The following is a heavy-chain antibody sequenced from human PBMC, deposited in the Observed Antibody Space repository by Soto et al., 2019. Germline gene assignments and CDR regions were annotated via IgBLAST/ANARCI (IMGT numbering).Heavy chain of an antibody. J-gene: IGHJ4*02. V-gene: IGHV3-23*01. CDR2: IGVGGDT. CDR1: GFTFGSYA. Sequence: GGSLRLSCAASGFTFGSYAMSWVRQAPGKGLEWVSFIGVGGDTYYADSVKGRFTISRDDSKNTLYLQMNSLRADDTAVYSCAKTQGYFDYWGQGTLVTVSS. CDR3: AKTQGYFDY.